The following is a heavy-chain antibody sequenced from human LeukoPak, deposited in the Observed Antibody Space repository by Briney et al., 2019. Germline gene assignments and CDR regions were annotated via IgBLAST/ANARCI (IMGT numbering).Heavy chain of an antibody. CDR3: ARTDISGWSRPLDC. Sequence: PGGSLRLSCAASGFTFSRYALHWVRQAPGKGLEWVAVISSDGSNKYYAGSVEGRFTISRDNYNNTLLLQMNSLRAEGTAVYYCARTDISGWSRPLDCWGQGTLVTVSS. V-gene: IGHV3-30-3*01. CDR1: GFTFSRYA. J-gene: IGHJ4*02. D-gene: IGHD6-19*01. CDR2: ISSDGSNK.